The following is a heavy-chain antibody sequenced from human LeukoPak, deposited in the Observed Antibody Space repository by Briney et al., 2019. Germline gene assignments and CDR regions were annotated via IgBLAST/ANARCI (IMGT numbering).Heavy chain of an antibody. D-gene: IGHD3-22*01. CDR2: IIPILGIA. Sequence: ASVKVSCKASGGTFSSYAISWVRQAPGQGLEWMGRIIPILGIANYAQKFQGRVTITADKSTSTAYMELSSLRSEDTAVYYCARAPQYYYDSRNDYWGQGTLVTVSS. CDR3: ARAPQYYYDSRNDY. J-gene: IGHJ4*02. V-gene: IGHV1-69*04. CDR1: GGTFSSYA.